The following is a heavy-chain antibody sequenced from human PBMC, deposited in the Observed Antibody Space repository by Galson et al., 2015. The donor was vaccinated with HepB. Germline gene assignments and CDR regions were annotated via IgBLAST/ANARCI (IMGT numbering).Heavy chain of an antibody. Sequence: SLRLSCAASGFIFSSYGIHWVRQAPGKGLEWVAVIWYDGSNKYYADSVKGRFTVSRDNSKNTAYLQMNSLRAEDTAVYYCVRDHPFPRDSSGWYNWLDSWGQGTLVTVSS. J-gene: IGHJ5*01. V-gene: IGHV3-33*01. CDR1: GFIFSSYG. CDR2: IWYDGSNK. D-gene: IGHD6-19*01. CDR3: VRDHPFPRDSSGWYNWLDS.